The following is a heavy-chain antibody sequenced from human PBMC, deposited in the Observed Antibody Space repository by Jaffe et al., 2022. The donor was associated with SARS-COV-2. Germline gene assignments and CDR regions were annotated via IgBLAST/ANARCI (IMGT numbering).Heavy chain of an antibody. Sequence: QVQLQESGPGLVKPSETLSLTCTVSGYSISSGYYWGWIRQPPGKGLEWIGSIYHSGSTYYNPSLKSRVTISVDTSKNQFSLKLSSVTAADTAVYYCARWGGSGSRARFNFDYWGQGTLVTVSS. CDR2: IYHSGST. CDR3: ARWGGSGSRARFNFDY. J-gene: IGHJ4*02. CDR1: GYSISSGYY. D-gene: IGHD3-10*01. V-gene: IGHV4-38-2*02.